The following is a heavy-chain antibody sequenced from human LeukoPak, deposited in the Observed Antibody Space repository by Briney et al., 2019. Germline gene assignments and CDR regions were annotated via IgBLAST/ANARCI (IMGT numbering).Heavy chain of an antibody. V-gene: IGHV3-66*01. CDR1: GFTVSSNY. CDR2: IYSGGST. CDR3: ARSEWELRVGWFDP. Sequence: GSLRLSCAASGFTVSSNYMSWVRQAPGKGLEWVSVIYSGGSTYYADSVKGRFTISRDNSKNTLYLQMNSLRAEDTAVYYCARSEWELRVGWFDPWGQGTLVTDSS. D-gene: IGHD1-26*01. J-gene: IGHJ5*02.